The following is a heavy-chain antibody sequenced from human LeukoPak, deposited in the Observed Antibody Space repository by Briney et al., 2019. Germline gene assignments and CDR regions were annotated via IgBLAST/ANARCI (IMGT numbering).Heavy chain of an antibody. CDR3: TRGKGSGWFDY. J-gene: IGHJ4*02. CDR2: ISSSGSTI. Sequence: GGSLRLSCAASGFTFSDYYMSWIRQAPGKGLEWVSYISSSGSTIYYADSVKGRFTISRDNAKNSLYLQMNSLKTEDTAVYYCTRGKGSGWFDYWGQGTLVTVSS. CDR1: GFTFSDYY. V-gene: IGHV3-11*01. D-gene: IGHD6-19*01.